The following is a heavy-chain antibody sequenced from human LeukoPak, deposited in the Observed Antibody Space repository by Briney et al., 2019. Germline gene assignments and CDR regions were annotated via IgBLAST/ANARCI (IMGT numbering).Heavy chain of an antibody. CDR3: ARDYDYGDYPNLVFDY. J-gene: IGHJ4*02. CDR1: GGSISSYY. D-gene: IGHD4-17*01. Sequence: PSETLSLTCTVSGGSISSYYWSWIRQPPGKGLEWIGYIYYSGSTNYNPSLKSRVTISVDTSKNQFSLKLSSVTAADTAVYYCARDYDYGDYPNLVFDYWGQGTLVTVSS. CDR2: IYYSGST. V-gene: IGHV4-59*01.